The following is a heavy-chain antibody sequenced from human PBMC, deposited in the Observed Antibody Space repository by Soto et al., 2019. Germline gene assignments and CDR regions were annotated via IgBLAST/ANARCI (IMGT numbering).Heavy chain of an antibody. CDR2: FDPEDGET. J-gene: IGHJ6*02. Sequence: ASVKVSCKVSGYTLTELSMQWVRQAPGKGLEWMGGFDPEDGETIYAQKFQGRVTMTEDTSTDTAYMELSSLRSEDTAVYYCATVGSGGYRVYYYGMDVWGQGTTVTVSS. CDR3: ATVGSGGYRVYYYGMDV. CDR1: GYTLTELS. D-gene: IGHD6-19*01. V-gene: IGHV1-24*01.